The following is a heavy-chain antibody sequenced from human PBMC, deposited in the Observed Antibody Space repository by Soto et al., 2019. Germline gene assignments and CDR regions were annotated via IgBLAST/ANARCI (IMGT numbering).Heavy chain of an antibody. CDR3: AGEGSYETLSGNSHSFD. CDR1: GHPLSYRY. V-gene: IGHV1-45*02. Sequence: QVPLVQSGAEVKQTGSSVKISCKTSGHPLSYRYLHWFRQAPGQAFEWMGRMRPLIGDTNNAQKVHDRLTLTRDRPMTTAYMELRSLTSDDTAIYYCAGEGSYETLSGNSHSFDWGQGTLVSVSS. D-gene: IGHD3-9*01. CDR2: MRPLIGDT. J-gene: IGHJ4*02.